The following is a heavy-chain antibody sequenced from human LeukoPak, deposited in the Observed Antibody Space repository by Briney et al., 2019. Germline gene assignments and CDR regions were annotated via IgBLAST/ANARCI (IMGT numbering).Heavy chain of an antibody. V-gene: IGHV4-59*12. D-gene: IGHD4-11*01. CDR2: IYYSGST. CDR1: GGSISSYY. CDR3: ATSPDYSNYAIDY. J-gene: IGHJ4*02. Sequence: SETLSLTCTVSGGSISSYYWSWIRQPPGKGLEWIGYIYYSGSTNYNPSLKSRVTISVDRSKNQFSLKLSSVTAADTAVYYCATSPDYSNYAIDYWGQGTLVTVSS.